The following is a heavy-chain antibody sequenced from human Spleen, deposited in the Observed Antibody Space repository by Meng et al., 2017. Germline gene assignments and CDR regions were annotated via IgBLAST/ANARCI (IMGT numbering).Heavy chain of an antibody. D-gene: IGHD6-19*01. CDR1: GGSRSTSY. CDR2: IYYSGNT. Sequence: QPQLQESGPGLVKPSEPLSLTCTVSGGSRSTSYWGWIRQPPGKGLEWIGYIYYSGNTNYNPSLKSRVTILVDTSKNQFSLKLTSVTAADTAVYYCATKDIGSGWKGTDFWGQGTLVTVSS. J-gene: IGHJ4*02. CDR3: ATKDIGSGWKGTDF. V-gene: IGHV4-59*12.